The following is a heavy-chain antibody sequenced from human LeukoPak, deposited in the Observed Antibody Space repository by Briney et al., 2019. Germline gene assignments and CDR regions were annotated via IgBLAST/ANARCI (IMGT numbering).Heavy chain of an antibody. D-gene: IGHD6-19*01. J-gene: IGHJ4*02. V-gene: IGHV4-61*02. Sequence: SQTLSLTCTVSGASISSGNSYWSWIRQPAGKGLEWIGRIYTSGSTYYNPSLKSRVTISVDTSKNQFSLKLSSVTAADTAVYYCERGFGSSGWRHSYYFDYWGQGTLVTVSS. CDR2: IYTSGST. CDR3: ERGFGSSGWRHSYYFDY. CDR1: GASISSGNSY.